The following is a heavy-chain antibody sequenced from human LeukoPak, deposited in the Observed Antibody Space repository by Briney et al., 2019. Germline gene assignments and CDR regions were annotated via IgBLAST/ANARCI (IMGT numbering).Heavy chain of an antibody. V-gene: IGHV4-34*01. CDR3: TRMTTGHDY. CDR1: GVSFDDYY. J-gene: IGHJ4*02. D-gene: IGHD4-17*01. CDR2: INHSGYT. Sequence: SETLSPTCAVSGVSFDDYYWAWVRQTPGKGLEWIGEINHSGYTNDSPSLKSRVTLSIDTSRKQFSLNLRSVTVADAGIYYCTRMTTGHDYWGQGTLVTVSS.